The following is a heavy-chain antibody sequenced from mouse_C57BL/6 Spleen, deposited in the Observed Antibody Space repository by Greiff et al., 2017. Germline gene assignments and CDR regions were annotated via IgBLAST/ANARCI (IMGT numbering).Heavy chain of an antibody. CDR3: ARREFITTVVDDY. CDR2: INPNNGGT. J-gene: IGHJ2*01. V-gene: IGHV1-26*01. CDR1: GYTFTDYY. D-gene: IGHD1-1*01. Sequence: VQLQQSGPELVKPGASVKISCKASGYTFTDYYMNWVKQSHGKSLEWIGDINPNNGGTSYNQKFKGKATLTVDKSSSTAYMELRSLTSEDSAVYYCARREFITTVVDDYWGQGTTLTVSS.